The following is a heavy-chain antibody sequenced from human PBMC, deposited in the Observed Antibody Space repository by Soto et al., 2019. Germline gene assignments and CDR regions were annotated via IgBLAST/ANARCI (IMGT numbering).Heavy chain of an antibody. CDR2: ISGSGGRT. Sequence: GGSLRLSCAASGFTFSSYAMSWVRQAPGKGLEWVSAISGSGGRTYYAHSVKGRFTISRDNSKNTLYLQMNSQRAEDTAVYYFAKLAEIDSRYCYYYYMDVWGKGTTVTVSS. D-gene: IGHD3-22*01. CDR1: GFTFSSYA. J-gene: IGHJ6*03. V-gene: IGHV3-23*01. CDR3: AKLAEIDSRYCYYYYMDV.